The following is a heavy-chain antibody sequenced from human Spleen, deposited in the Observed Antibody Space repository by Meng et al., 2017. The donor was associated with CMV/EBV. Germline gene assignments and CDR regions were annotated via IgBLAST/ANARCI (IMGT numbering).Heavy chain of an antibody. Sequence: ASVKVSCKASGYTFTGYYMHWVRQAPEQGLEWMGWINPNSDGTNYAQRFQGRVTMTRDTSISTAYMELSRLRSDDTAVYYCARDSGSSSSIDYWGQGTLVTVSS. V-gene: IGHV1-2*02. CDR3: ARDSGSSSSIDY. CDR2: INPNSDGT. J-gene: IGHJ4*02. CDR1: GYTFTGYY. D-gene: IGHD6-13*01.